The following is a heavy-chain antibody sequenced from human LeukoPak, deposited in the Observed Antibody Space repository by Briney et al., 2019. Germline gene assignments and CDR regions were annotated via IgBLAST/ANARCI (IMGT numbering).Heavy chain of an antibody. Sequence: SETLSLTCAVYGGSFSGYYWSWIRQPPGKGLEWIGEINHSGSTNYNPSLKSRVTISVDTSKNHFSLKLSSVTAADTAVYYCARVGKQWLVLRGWFDPWGQGTLVTVSS. CDR1: GGSFSGYY. J-gene: IGHJ5*02. V-gene: IGHV4-34*01. CDR3: ARVGKQWLVLRGWFDP. CDR2: INHSGST. D-gene: IGHD6-19*01.